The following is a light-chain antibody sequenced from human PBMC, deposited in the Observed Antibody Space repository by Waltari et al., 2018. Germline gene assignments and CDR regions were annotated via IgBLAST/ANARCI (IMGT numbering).Light chain of an antibody. J-gene: IGKJ4*01. CDR2: GAS. CDR3: QQYNRWPPLT. CDR1: QSIDNN. Sequence: EIVMTQSPATLSVSPGERVTLSCKASQSIDNNLAWYQQKPGQAPRLLIYGASTRATGVPARFSGSGSGTEFTLTISSLQSEDCAVFYCQQYNRWPPLTFGGGTKVDIK. V-gene: IGKV3-15*01.